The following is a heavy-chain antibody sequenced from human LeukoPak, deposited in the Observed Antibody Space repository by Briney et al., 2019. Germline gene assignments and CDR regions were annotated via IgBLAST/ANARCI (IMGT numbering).Heavy chain of an antibody. CDR3: ARGSYDFCSGQGLFDY. CDR2: GDERGGT. V-gene: IGHV4-34*01. Sequence: SETLSLTCTVYGGPFNGYYLSWIRQSPGKELEWTGEGDERGGTKYNPSLKSRVTISAGSSKNQFSLKLSSVTAADTAVYYCARGSYDFCSGQGLFDYWGPRTLVTVSS. D-gene: IGHD3-3*01. CDR1: GGPFNGYY. J-gene: IGHJ4*02.